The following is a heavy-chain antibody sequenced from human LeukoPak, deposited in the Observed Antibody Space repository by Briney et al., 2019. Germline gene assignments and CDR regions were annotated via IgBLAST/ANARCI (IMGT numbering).Heavy chain of an antibody. Sequence: SETLSLTCGVYGGSFSAYYWSWIRQPPGKGLEWIGEINHSGSTNYNTSLKSRVTISIDTSKNQFSLKLTSVTAADTAVYYCARQTGSGLFILPGGQGTLVTVSS. V-gene: IGHV4-34*01. D-gene: IGHD3/OR15-3a*01. J-gene: IGHJ4*02. CDR3: ARQTGSGLFILP. CDR2: INHSGST. CDR1: GGSFSAYY.